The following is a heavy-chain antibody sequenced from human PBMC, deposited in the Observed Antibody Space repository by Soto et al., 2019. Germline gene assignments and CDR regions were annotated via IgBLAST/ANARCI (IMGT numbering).Heavy chain of an antibody. J-gene: IGHJ3*02. CDR1: GFTFSSYA. CDR2: ISYDGSNK. CDR3: ARAAESMMVYAVGGAFDI. V-gene: IGHV3-30-3*01. D-gene: IGHD2-8*01. Sequence: QVQLVESGGGVVQPGRSLRLSCAASGFTFSSYAMHWVRQAPGKGLEWVAVISYDGSNKYYADSVKGRFTISRDNSKNTXXLQMNSLRAEDTAVYYCARAAESMMVYAVGGAFDIWGQGTMVTVSS.